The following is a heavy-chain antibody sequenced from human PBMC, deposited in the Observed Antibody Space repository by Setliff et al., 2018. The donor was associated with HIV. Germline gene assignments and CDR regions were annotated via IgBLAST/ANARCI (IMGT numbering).Heavy chain of an antibody. Sequence: PSETLSLTGTISGGFISNHYWNWIRQPPGKGLEWIGSTHYSGSSYYSPSLQSRVTISLDTSKNQFSLKLSSMTAADTAVYYCARDVGLCGVDCWPYFYFDLWGRGNLVTVSS. CDR3: ARDVGLCGVDCWPYFYFDL. V-gene: IGHV4-59*11. D-gene: IGHD2-21*02. J-gene: IGHJ2*01. CDR1: GGFISNHY. CDR2: THYSGSS.